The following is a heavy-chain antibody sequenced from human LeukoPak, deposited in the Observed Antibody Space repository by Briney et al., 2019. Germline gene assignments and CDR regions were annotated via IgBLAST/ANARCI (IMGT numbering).Heavy chain of an antibody. CDR1: GGSFSGYY. CDR3: ARGRPMDS. CDR2: INHSGST. D-gene: IGHD2-2*01. V-gene: IGHV4-34*01. J-gene: IGHJ3*02. Sequence: SETLSLTCAVYGGSFSGYYWSWIRQPPGRGLEWIGEINHSGSTNYNPSLKSRVTISVDTSKNQFSLKLSSVTAADTAVYYCARGRPMDSWGQGTMVTVSS.